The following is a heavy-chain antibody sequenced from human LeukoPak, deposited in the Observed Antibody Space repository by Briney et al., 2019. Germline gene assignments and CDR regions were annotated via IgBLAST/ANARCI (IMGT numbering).Heavy chain of an antibody. CDR1: GYSFNSYW. Sequence: GESLKISCKGSGYSFNSYWIGWVRQMPGKGLEWMGMIYPGDSDTRYSPSFQGQVTISADKSTSTASLQWSSLKASDTAMYYCARSLCNGGSCYYFDYWGQGTLVTVSS. CDR2: IYPGDSDT. CDR3: ARSLCNGGSCYYFDY. J-gene: IGHJ4*02. V-gene: IGHV5-51*01. D-gene: IGHD2-15*01.